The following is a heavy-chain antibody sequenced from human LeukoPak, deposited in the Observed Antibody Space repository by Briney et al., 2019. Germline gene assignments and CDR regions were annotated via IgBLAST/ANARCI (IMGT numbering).Heavy chain of an antibody. V-gene: IGHV4-34*01. CDR2: INHSGST. J-gene: IGHJ6*03. CDR1: GGSFSGYY. CDR3: ARDRPVDTAMARYYYYYYYMDV. Sequence: SETLSLTCAVYGGSFSGYYWSWIRQPPGKGLEWIGEINHSGSTNYNPSLKSRVTISVDTSKNQFSLKLSSVTAADTAVYYCARDRPVDTAMARYYYYYYYMDVWGKGTTVTISS. D-gene: IGHD5-18*01.